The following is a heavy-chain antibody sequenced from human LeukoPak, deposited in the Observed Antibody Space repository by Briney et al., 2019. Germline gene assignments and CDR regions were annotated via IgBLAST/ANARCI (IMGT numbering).Heavy chain of an antibody. J-gene: IGHJ4*02. CDR3: AKDQSCSGGSCYHPFDY. CDR2: ISSYNGNT. V-gene: IGHV1-18*01. CDR1: RYTVTTYG. D-gene: IGHD2-15*01. Sequence: APQKPSSKPSRYTVTTYGIIGVRQAAGHGLEGMGWISSYNGNTNYAPKLQGRVTMTVDTSTSTAYMELRSVRSDDTAVYYCAKDQSCSGGSCYHPFDYWGGATLVTVS.